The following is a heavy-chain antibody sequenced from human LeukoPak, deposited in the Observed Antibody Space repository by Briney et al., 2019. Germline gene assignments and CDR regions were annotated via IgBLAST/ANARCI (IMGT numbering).Heavy chain of an antibody. CDR1: GYTFTGYN. CDR3: ARESHETREDY. CDR2: ISANNGDT. D-gene: IGHD1-1*01. Sequence: ASVKVSCKASGYTFTGYNMHWVRQAPGQGLEWMGWISANNGDTDYPPKLQDRVTMTTDTYTSTAYMELRSLRSDDTAMYYCARESHETREDYWGQGTLVTVSS. V-gene: IGHV1-18*04. J-gene: IGHJ4*02.